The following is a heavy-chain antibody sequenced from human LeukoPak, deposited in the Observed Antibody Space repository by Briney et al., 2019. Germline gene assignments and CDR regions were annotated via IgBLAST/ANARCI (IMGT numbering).Heavy chain of an antibody. J-gene: IGHJ4*02. CDR2: IKQDGSDK. CDR3: TRETWFIDY. CDR1: GFTFTSNW. V-gene: IGHV3-7*01. D-gene: IGHD3-22*01. Sequence: GGSLRLSCAASGFTFTSNWMSWVRQAPGKGLEWVANIKQDGSDKCYVDSVKGRFTISRDNAKSSLYLQMNSLRDEDTAVYYCTRETWFIDYWGQGTLVTVSS.